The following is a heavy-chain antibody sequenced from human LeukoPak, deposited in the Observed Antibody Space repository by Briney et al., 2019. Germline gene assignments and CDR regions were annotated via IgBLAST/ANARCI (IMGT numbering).Heavy chain of an antibody. J-gene: IGHJ4*02. CDR1: GDSVSSNTAT. CDR2: TYYRSKWSN. Sequence: SQTLSLTCAISGDSVSSNTATWSWIRLSPSRGLEWLGRTYYRSKWSNEYAVTVKSRTTINSDTSKNQFSLQPNSVTPEDTAVYYCARGIYSIGFDYWGQGTLVTVSS. D-gene: IGHD5-12*01. CDR3: ARGIYSIGFDY. V-gene: IGHV6-1*01.